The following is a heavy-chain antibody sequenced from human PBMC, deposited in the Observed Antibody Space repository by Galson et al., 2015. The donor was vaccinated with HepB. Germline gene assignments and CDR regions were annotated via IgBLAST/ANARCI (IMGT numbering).Heavy chain of an antibody. D-gene: IGHD2-2*02. CDR3: ARHLDPIPFDT. CDR2: IDPGDSHT. V-gene: IGHV5-10-1*01. CDR1: GYTFTTYW. Sequence: QSGAEVKKPGESLTISCQASGYTFTTYWISWVRQMPGKGLEWMGGIDPGDSHTNYSPSFQGQVTFSVDKSLSTAYLHWITLKASDTALYFCARHLDPIPFDTWGQGTLVTVSS. J-gene: IGHJ5*02.